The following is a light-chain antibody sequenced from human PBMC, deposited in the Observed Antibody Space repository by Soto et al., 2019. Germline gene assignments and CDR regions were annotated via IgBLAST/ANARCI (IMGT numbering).Light chain of an antibody. CDR3: CSYAGSYQ. J-gene: IGLJ3*02. CDR2: DVS. V-gene: IGLV2-11*01. Sequence: QSALTQPRSVSGSPGQSVTISCTGTSSDVGGYNYVSWYQQHPGKAPKLMIYDVSKRPSGVPDRFYGSKSGNTASLTISGLQAEDEADYYFCSYAGSYQFGGWTKVTVL. CDR1: SSDVGGYNY.